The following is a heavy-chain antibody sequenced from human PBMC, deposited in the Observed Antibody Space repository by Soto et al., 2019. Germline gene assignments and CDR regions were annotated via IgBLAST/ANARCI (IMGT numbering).Heavy chain of an antibody. CDR1: HFSFSTSW. CDR2: INPDGSAK. J-gene: IGHJ4*02. Sequence: SLRLSCAASHFSFSTSWMNWIRQAPGKGLEWVANINPDGSAKYYVDSLKGRFTISRDNAKNSLDLQMNSLRAEDTAVYFCTGVSRGHWVDYWGQGALVTVSS. D-gene: IGHD3-10*01. CDR3: TGVSRGHWVDY. V-gene: IGHV3-7*03.